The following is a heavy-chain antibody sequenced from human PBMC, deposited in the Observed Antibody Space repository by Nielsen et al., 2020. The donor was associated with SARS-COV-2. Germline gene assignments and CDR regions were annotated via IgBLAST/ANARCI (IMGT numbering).Heavy chain of an antibody. CDR2: ISYDGSNK. J-gene: IGHJ4*02. Sequence: LSLTCAASGFTFSSYGMHWVRQAPGKGLEWVAVISYDGSNKYYADSVKGRFTISRDNSKNTLYLQMNSLRAEDTAVYYCAKDRDYDILTGLFDYWGQGTLVTVSS. V-gene: IGHV3-30*18. CDR1: GFTFSSYG. D-gene: IGHD3-9*01. CDR3: AKDRDYDILTGLFDY.